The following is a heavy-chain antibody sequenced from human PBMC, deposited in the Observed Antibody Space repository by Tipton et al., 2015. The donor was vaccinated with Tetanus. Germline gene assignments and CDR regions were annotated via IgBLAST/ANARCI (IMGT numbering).Heavy chain of an antibody. Sequence: TLSLTCTVSGTSISRSGHYWTWIRQPPGKEPEWVGYVYHSGATNYHPSLKSRLAISVDTSKNQFSLNLRSVITTDTAVYYCARANNDYPKKGPFDCWGHGILVIVSS. CDR1: GTSISRSGHY. CDR2: VYHSGAT. J-gene: IGHJ4*01. V-gene: IGHV4-61*08. CDR3: ARANNDYPKKGPFDC. D-gene: IGHD5-12*01.